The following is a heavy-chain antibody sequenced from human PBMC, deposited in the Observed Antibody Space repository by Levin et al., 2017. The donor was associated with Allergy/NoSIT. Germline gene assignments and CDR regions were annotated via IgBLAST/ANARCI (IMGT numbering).Heavy chain of an antibody. J-gene: IGHJ3*02. V-gene: IGHV3-30*04. CDR3: ARDWANYDSSGNFHGSAFDI. CDR1: GFTFSTNA. CDR2: ISYDGSTK. D-gene: IGHD3-22*01. Sequence: GGSLRLSCAASGFTFSTNAMQWVRQAPGKGLEWVAVISYDGSTKYYADSVKGRFTISRDNSKNTVYLQMKGLRAEDTAVYYCARDWANYDSSGNFHGSAFDIWGRGTMVTVSS.